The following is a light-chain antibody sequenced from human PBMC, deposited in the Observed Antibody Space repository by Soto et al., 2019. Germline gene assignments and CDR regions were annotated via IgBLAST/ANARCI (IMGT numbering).Light chain of an antibody. J-gene: IGLJ1*01. CDR3: CSYAGSYSYV. CDR2: DVT. CDR1: SSDVGGYNY. Sequence: QSVLTQPASVSGSPGQSITISCTGTSSDVGGYNYVSWYQQHPGKAPRLVIYDVTNRPSGVPDRFSGSKSGNTASLTISGLQAEDEADYYCCSYAGSYSYVFGTGTKVTVL. V-gene: IGLV2-11*01.